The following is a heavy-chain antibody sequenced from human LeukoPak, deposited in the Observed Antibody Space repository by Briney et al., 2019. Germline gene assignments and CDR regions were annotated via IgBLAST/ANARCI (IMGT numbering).Heavy chain of an antibody. D-gene: IGHD3-22*01. J-gene: IGHJ4*02. CDR1: GGTFSSYT. CDR2: IIPILGIA. Sequence: SVKVSCKASGGTFSSYTISWVRQAPRQGLEWMVRIIPILGIANYAQRFQGRVTITADKSTSTAYMELSSLRSEDTAVYYCAREDYDSSGYYFDYWGQGTLVTVSS. V-gene: IGHV1-69*04. CDR3: AREDYDSSGYYFDY.